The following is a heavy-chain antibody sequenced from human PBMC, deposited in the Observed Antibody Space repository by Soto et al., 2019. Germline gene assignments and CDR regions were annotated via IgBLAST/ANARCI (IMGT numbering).Heavy chain of an antibody. CDR3: ARTSLWAAAGSWSSWFDP. CDR1: GDSISSSF. Sequence: SETLSLTCTVSGDSISSSFWSWIRQPPGRGLEWIGYINDGGGTTYNPSLKRRVTISLDASKNHFSLKVRSVTAADTAVYYCARTSLWAAAGSWSSWFDPWGQGTLVTVSS. V-gene: IGHV4-59*01. CDR2: INDGGGT. J-gene: IGHJ5*02. D-gene: IGHD6-13*01.